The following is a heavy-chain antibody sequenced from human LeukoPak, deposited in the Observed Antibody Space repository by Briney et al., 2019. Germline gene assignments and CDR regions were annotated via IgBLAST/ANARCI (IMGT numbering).Heavy chain of an antibody. V-gene: IGHV3-21*01. CDR2: ISSSSSYI. J-gene: IGHJ4*02. CDR1: GFTFSSYT. CDR3: ARDVIAAAGTFDY. D-gene: IGHD6-13*01. Sequence: GGSLRLSCAASGFTFSSYTMDWVRQAPGKGLEWVSSISSSSSYIYYADSMKGRFTISRDNAKNSPYLQMNSLRAEDTAVYYCARDVIAAAGTFDYWGQGTLVTVSS.